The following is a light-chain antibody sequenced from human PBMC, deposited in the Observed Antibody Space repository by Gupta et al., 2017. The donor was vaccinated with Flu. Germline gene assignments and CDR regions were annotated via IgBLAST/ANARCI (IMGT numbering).Light chain of an antibody. V-gene: IGLV3-21*03. CDR2: DDI. CDR3: QVWDRSSDHYV. Sequence: GKTATIPCEGNTIGREFVHWYQQKPGQAPVFVVHDDIDRPSGIPARFSGSKSGNTATLTITTVEAGDEADYYCQVWDRSSDHYVFGTGTKVIVL. J-gene: IGLJ1*01. CDR1: TIGREF.